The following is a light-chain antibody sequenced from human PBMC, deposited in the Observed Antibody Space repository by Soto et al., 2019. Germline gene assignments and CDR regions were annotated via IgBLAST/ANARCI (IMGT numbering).Light chain of an antibody. V-gene: IGKV3-11*01. CDR2: DAS. CDR1: ESIGNY. Sequence: EVVLTQSPATLSLSPGERATLSCRASESIGNYLAWYQQKLGQAPKLLIYDASHRAIGIPGRFSGDGSGTDSALTISSIEPEDFAVYDCQWRSDWPPRLTFGGGTKVEIK. CDR3: QWRSDWPPRLT. J-gene: IGKJ4*01.